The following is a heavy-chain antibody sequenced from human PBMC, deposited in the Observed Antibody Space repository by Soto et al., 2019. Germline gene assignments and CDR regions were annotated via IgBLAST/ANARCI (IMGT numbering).Heavy chain of an antibody. V-gene: IGHV1-18*01. CDR3: ARGDYGDYLWFDP. CDR2: ISTYNGNT. Sequence: QVQLVQSGAEVKKPGASVKVSCKASGYTFTSYGISWLRQAPGQGLEWMGWISTYNGNTKYVQKVQGRVTMTTDTSTSTAYMEVRSLRSDDPAVYYCARGDYGDYLWFDPWGQGTLVTVSS. J-gene: IGHJ5*02. CDR1: GYTFTSYG. D-gene: IGHD4-17*01.